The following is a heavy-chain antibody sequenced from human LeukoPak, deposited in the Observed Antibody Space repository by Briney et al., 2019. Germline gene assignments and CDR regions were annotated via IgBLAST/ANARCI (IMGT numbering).Heavy chain of an antibody. J-gene: IGHJ5*02. V-gene: IGHV3-7*03. CDR1: GFTFGDYA. CDR3: AAGRHSTMGNNWFDP. CDR2: IKPDGSQT. D-gene: IGHD6-13*01. Sequence: GGSLRLSCTASGFTFGDYAMSWFRQAPGKGLEWVANIKPDGSQTYYVDSVKGRFTISRDNAKNSLYLQMNSLRAEDTALYYCAAGRHSTMGNNWFDPWGQGILVTVPS.